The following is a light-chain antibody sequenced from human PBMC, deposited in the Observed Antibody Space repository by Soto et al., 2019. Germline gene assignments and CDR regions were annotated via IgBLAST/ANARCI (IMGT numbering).Light chain of an antibody. CDR2: GIS. J-gene: IGKJ1*01. CDR3: QQSYSTSWT. CDR1: HTISSSY. Sequence: EIVLTQSPGTLSLSPGERATLSCRASHTISSSYLAWYQQKPGQAPRLLMYGISRRATGIPSRFSGSGSGTDFTLTISSLQPEDFATYYCQQSYSTSWTFGQGTKVDIK. V-gene: IGKV3-20*01.